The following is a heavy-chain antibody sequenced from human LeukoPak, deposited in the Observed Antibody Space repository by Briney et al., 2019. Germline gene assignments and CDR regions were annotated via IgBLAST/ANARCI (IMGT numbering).Heavy chain of an antibody. CDR1: GGSISSYY. V-gene: IGHV4-4*07. CDR2: IYSSGST. CDR3: ARVGSSGWYTWFDP. J-gene: IGHJ5*02. D-gene: IGHD6-19*01. Sequence: PSETLSLTCTVSGGSISSYYWSWIRQPAGKGLEWIGRIYSSGSTNYNPSLKSRVTMSVDTSKNQFSLRLSSVTAADTAVYYCARVGSSGWYTWFDPWGQGTLVTVPA.